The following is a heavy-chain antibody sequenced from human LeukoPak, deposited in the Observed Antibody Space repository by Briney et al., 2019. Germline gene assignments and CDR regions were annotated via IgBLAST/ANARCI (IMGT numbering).Heavy chain of an antibody. D-gene: IGHD2-2*02. CDR3: ASKTTVVPSAI. J-gene: IGHJ4*02. CDR1: GGSISSNNW. V-gene: IGHV4-4*02. Sequence: PSETLSLTCAVSGGSISSNNWWGWVRQPPGKGLEGSGEINHSGTTNYNPSLKSRVTISVDKSKNQFSLELTSVTAADTAVYYCASKTTVVPSAIWGQGILVTVSS. CDR2: INHSGTT.